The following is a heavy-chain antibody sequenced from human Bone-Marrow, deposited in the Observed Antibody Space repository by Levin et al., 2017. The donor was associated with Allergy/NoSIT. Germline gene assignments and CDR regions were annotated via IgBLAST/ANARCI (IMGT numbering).Heavy chain of an antibody. V-gene: IGHV4-31*02. J-gene: IGHJ4*02. CDR3: ARGWGVLPRTGYFDS. D-gene: IGHD3-10*01. CDR2: IFQSGTS. Sequence: SETLSLTCVVSGGSINSGNYYWTWIRQHPGKGLEWIGYIFQSGTSRYSPSLESRLTISLDTSRTHFSLSLRSVTAADTAVYYCARGWGVLPRTGYFDSWGQGILVTVSS. CDR1: GGSINSGNYY.